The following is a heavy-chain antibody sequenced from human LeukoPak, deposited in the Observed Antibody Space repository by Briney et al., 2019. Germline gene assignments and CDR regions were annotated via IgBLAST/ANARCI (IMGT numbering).Heavy chain of an antibody. CDR1: GFXLKNAW. V-gene: IGHV3-15*01. D-gene: IGHD6-19*01. CDR2: IRSKTDGGTT. CDR3: ATGTEQQWLSLDY. Sequence: PGGSLRLSCVASGFXLKNAWISWVRQAPGKGLEWVGRIRSKTDGGTTDYAAPVKGRFTISRDDSKNTLYLQMNSLKTEGTAVYFCATGTEQQWLSLDYWGQGTLVTVSS. J-gene: IGHJ4*02.